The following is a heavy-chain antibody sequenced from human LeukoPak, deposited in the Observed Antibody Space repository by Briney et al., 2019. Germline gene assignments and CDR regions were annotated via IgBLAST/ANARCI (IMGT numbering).Heavy chain of an antibody. Sequence: SETLSLTCTVSGGSISSYYWSWIRQPPGKGLEWIGYIYYSGSTNYNPSLKSRVTISVDTSKNQFSLKLSSVTAADTAVYYCARESGTTVTPMAFDIWGQGTMVTVSS. J-gene: IGHJ3*02. D-gene: IGHD4-17*01. CDR3: ARESGTTVTPMAFDI. CDR2: IYYSGST. V-gene: IGHV4-59*01. CDR1: GGSISSYY.